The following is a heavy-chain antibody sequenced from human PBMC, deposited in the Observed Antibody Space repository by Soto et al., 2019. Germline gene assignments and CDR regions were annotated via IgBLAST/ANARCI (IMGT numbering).Heavy chain of an antibody. J-gene: IGHJ4*02. CDR2: INHSGIT. CDR1: GGSFSDYY. V-gene: IGHV4-34*01. Sequence: SETLSLTCAVYGGSFSDYYWSWIRQPPGKGLEWIGEINHSGITNYSPSLKSRVTMSVDTSKNQFSLKLTSVTAADTALYYCARFPFDSNDWTNPRYFDIWGQGTLVTVSS. CDR3: ARFPFDSNDWTNPRYFDI. D-gene: IGHD3-22*01.